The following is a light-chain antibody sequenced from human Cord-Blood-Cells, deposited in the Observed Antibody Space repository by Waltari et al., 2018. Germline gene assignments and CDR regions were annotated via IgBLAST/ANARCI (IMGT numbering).Light chain of an antibody. Sequence: QSALTQPASVSGSPGQSITISCTGTSSDVGSYNPVSWYQQHPGEAPNLMIYEGSKRPSGVSNRFSGSKSGNTASLTISGLQAEDEADYYCCSYAGSSTVVFGGGTKLTVL. CDR2: EGS. CDR1: SSDVGSYNP. V-gene: IGLV2-23*01. CDR3: CSYAGSSTVV. J-gene: IGLJ2*01.